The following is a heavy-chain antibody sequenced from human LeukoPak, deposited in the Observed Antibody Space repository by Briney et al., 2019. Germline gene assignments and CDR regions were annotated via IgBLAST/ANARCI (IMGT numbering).Heavy chain of an antibody. Sequence: ASVKVSCKASGYTFTSYYMYWVRQAPGQGLEWMGIINPSGGSTSYAQKFQGRVTVTRDTSTSTVYMELRSLRSEDTAVYYCARAYYYEKGGDSTGGNYWGQGTLVTVSS. D-gene: IGHD3-22*01. CDR1: GYTFTSYY. V-gene: IGHV1-46*01. J-gene: IGHJ4*02. CDR3: ARAYYYEKGGDSTGGNY. CDR2: INPSGGST.